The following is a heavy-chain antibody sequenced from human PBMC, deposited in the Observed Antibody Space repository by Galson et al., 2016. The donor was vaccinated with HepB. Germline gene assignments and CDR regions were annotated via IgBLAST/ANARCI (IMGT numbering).Heavy chain of an antibody. Sequence: SETLSLTCAVSGGPISSSNWWSWVRQPPGKGLEWIGEIYHSGSTNYNPSLKSRVTVSVDKSKNQFSLKLSSVTAADTAVYYCARDYVGSGSYLGYWGQGTLVTVSS. CDR1: GGPISSSNW. CDR3: ARDYVGSGSYLGY. CDR2: IYHSGST. V-gene: IGHV4-4*02. D-gene: IGHD3-10*01. J-gene: IGHJ4*02.